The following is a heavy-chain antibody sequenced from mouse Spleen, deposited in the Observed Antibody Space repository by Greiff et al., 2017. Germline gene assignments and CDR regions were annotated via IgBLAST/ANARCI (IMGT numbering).Heavy chain of an antibody. CDR1: GYAFSSSW. CDR3: ARRGYDYAMDY. D-gene: IGHD2-14*01. CDR2: IYPGDGDT. Sequence: QVQLQQSGPELVKPGASVKISCKASGYAFSSSWMNWVKQRPGKGLEWIGRIYPGDGDTNYNGKFKGKATLTADKSSSTAYMQLSSLTSEDSAVFFCARRGYDYAMDYWGQGTSVTVSS. J-gene: IGHJ4*01. V-gene: IGHV1-82*01.